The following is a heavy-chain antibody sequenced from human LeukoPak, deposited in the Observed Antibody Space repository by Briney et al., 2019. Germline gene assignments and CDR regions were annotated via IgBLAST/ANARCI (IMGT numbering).Heavy chain of an antibody. Sequence: GGSLRLSCTPSGFTFSSHAMSWVRQAPGKGLEWLTNIKQDGSVRHYVDSVKGRFTISRDNAKNSLYLQMNSLRAEDTAVYYCARDLYSTGSFDSWGQGTLVTVSS. CDR1: GFTFSSHA. D-gene: IGHD6-19*01. J-gene: IGHJ4*02. V-gene: IGHV3-7*01. CDR3: ARDLYSTGSFDS. CDR2: IKQDGSVR.